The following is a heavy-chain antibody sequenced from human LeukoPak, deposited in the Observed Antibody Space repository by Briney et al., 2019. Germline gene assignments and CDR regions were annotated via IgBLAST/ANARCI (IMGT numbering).Heavy chain of an antibody. D-gene: IGHD1-26*01. V-gene: IGHV3-48*03. CDR2: ISSSGSTI. CDR3: ARTSGSYSDNWFDP. Sequence: GGSLRLSCAASGFTFSSYEMNWVRQAPGKGLEWVSYISSSGSTIYYADSVRGRLTISRDNAKNSLYLQMNSLRAEDTAVYYCARTSGSYSDNWFDPWGQGTLVTVSS. J-gene: IGHJ5*02. CDR1: GFTFSSYE.